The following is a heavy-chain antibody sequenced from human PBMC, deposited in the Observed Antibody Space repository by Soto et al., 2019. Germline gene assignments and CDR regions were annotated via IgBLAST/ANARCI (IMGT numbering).Heavy chain of an antibody. J-gene: IGHJ5*02. D-gene: IGHD2-21*02. CDR2: IYYSGST. CDR3: ARRPRPTASWSDP. Sequence: SETLSLTCTVSGGSISSYYWSWIRQPPGKGLEWIGYIYYSGSTNYNPSLKSRVTISVDTSKNQFSLKLSSVTAADTAVYYCARRPRPTASWSDPWGQGTLVTVSS. V-gene: IGHV4-59*08. CDR1: GGSISSYY.